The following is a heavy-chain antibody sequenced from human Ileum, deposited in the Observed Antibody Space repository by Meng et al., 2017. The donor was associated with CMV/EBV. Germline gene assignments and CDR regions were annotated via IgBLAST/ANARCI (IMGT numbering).Heavy chain of an antibody. CDR1: GGSISSGGYY. Sequence: SETLSLTCTVSGGSISSGGYYWSWIRQHPGKGLEWIGYIYYSGSTYYNPSLKSRVTISVDTSKNQFSLKLSSVTAADTAVYYCARGKSSSWYQGGWFDPWGQGTLVTVSS. J-gene: IGHJ5*02. D-gene: IGHD6-13*01. V-gene: IGHV4-31*03. CDR3: ARGKSSSWYQGGWFDP. CDR2: IYYSGST.